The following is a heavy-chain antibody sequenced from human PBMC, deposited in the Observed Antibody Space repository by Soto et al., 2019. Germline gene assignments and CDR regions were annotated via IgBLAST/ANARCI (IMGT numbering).Heavy chain of an antibody. Sequence: QVSCKASPGSCISNACRWVRPAPGQGLEWMGGIIPIFGTANYAQKFQGRVTITADESTRRAYMALSSLGSEDTAVYYAVRLLIGFLELPSYGMDGWGQGPTVTVSS. J-gene: IGHJ6*02. CDR1: PGSCISNA. CDR3: VRLLIGFLELPSYGMDG. CDR2: IIPIFGTA. V-gene: IGHV1-69*01. D-gene: IGHD1-7*01.